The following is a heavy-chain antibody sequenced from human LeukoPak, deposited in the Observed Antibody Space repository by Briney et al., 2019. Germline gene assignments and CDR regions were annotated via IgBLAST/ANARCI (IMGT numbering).Heavy chain of an antibody. J-gene: IGHJ4*02. CDR1: GFTFSSYA. CDR2: ISGSGGST. CDR3: AKRGIAAADPYYFDY. V-gene: IGHV3-23*01. Sequence: SGGSLRLSCAASGFTFSSYAMSWVCQAPGKGLEWVSAISGSGGSTYYADSVKGRFTISRDNSKNTLYLQMNSLRAEDTAVYYCAKRGIAAADPYYFDYWGQGTLVTVSS. D-gene: IGHD6-13*01.